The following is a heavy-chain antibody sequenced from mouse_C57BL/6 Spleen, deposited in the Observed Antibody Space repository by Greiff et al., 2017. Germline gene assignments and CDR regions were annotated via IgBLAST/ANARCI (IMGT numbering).Heavy chain of an antibody. V-gene: IGHV3-6*01. J-gene: IGHJ2*01. CDR1: GYSITSGYY. D-gene: IGHD2-1*01. Sequence: EVKLQESGPGLVKPSQSLSLTCSVTGYSITSGYYWNWIRQFPGNKLEWMGYISYDGSNNYNPSLKNRISITRDTSKNQFFLKLNSVTTEDTATYYCASYYGNLFDYWGQGTTLTVSS. CDR2: ISYDGSN. CDR3: ASYYGNLFDY.